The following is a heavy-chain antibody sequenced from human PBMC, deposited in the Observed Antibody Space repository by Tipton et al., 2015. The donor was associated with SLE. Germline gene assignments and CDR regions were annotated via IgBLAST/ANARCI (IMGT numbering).Heavy chain of an antibody. CDR2: INHSGST. D-gene: IGHD4-17*01. J-gene: IGHJ3*02. CDR3: ARGGTTVTTAFDI. CDR1: GGSFSGYY. V-gene: IGHV4-34*01. Sequence: LRLSCAVYGGSFSGYYWSWIRQPPGKGLEWIGEINHSGSTNYNPSLKSRVTISVDTPKNQFSLKLSSVTAADTAVYYCARGGTTVTTAFDIWGQGTMVTVSS.